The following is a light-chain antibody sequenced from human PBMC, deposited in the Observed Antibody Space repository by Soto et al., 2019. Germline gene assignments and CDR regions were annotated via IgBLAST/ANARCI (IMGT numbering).Light chain of an antibody. CDR1: QTISSY. J-gene: IGKJ1*01. Sequence: DIQMTQSPSSLSASVGDRVTITCRASQTISSYVNWYQQKPGKAPRLLIYSTSTLQHGVPSRFSGSGSGTDFTLIISSLQPEDFATYYCQQSYSAPVTFGQGTRVEF. CDR3: QQSYSAPVT. CDR2: STS. V-gene: IGKV1-39*01.